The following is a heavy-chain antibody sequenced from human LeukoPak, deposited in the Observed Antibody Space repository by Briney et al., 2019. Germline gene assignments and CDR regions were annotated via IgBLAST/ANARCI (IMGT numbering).Heavy chain of an antibody. CDR2: ITASGGST. D-gene: IGHD3-22*01. V-gene: IGHV3-23*01. CDR1: GFTFSSYA. J-gene: IGHJ4*02. Sequence: PGGSLRLSCVVSGFTFSSYAMNWVRQAPGKGLEWVSGITASGGSTYYTDSVKGRFTISRDNSKNTLFMQMNSLRDEDTALYYCAKVAYDTYGHYYHDYFDYWGQGTLVTVSS. CDR3: AKVAYDTYGHYYHDYFDY.